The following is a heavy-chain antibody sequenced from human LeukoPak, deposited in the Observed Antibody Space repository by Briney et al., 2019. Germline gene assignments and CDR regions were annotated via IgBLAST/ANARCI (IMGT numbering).Heavy chain of an antibody. CDR1: GFTVSSNY. CDR2: IYSGGST. V-gene: IGHV3-66*01. Sequence: GGSLRLSCAASGFTVSSNYMSWVRQAPGKGLEWVSVIYSGGSTYYADSVKGRFTISRDNSKNTLYLQMNSLRAEDTAVYYCAREMYYDSSGYDYYYYYMDVWGKGTTVTISS. D-gene: IGHD3-22*01. J-gene: IGHJ6*03. CDR3: AREMYYDSSGYDYYYYYMDV.